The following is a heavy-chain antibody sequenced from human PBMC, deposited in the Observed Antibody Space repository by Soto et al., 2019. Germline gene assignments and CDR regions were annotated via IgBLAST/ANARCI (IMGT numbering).Heavy chain of an antibody. CDR3: ARQHDYCGGDCAIAFDI. Sequence: LSLTCTVSGGSISSYYWSWIRQPPGKGLEWIGYIYYSGSTNYNPSLKSRVTISVDTSKNQFSLKLSSVTAADTAVYYCARQHDYCGGDCAIAFDIWGQGTMVTVSS. D-gene: IGHD2-21*02. V-gene: IGHV4-59*01. CDR1: GGSISSYY. J-gene: IGHJ3*02. CDR2: IYYSGST.